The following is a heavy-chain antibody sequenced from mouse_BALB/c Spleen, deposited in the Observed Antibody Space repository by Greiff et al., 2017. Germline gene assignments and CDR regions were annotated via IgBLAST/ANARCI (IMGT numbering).Heavy chain of an antibody. CDR2: IYPGNSDT. CDR3: TRAGTSGYAMDY. J-gene: IGHJ4*01. CDR1: GYSFTSYW. D-gene: IGHD4-1*01. Sequence: EVQLQESGTVLARPGASVKMSCKASGYSFTSYWMHWVKQRPGQGLEWIGAIYPGNSDTSYNQKFKGKAKLTAVTSASTAYMELSSLTNEDSAVYYCTRAGTSGYAMDYWGQGTSVTVSS. V-gene: IGHV1-5*01.